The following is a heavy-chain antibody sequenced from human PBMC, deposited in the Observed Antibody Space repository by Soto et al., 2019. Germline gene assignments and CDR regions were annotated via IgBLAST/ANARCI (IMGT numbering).Heavy chain of an antibody. V-gene: IGHV4-34*01. D-gene: IGHD5-12*01. Sequence: QVQLQQWGAGLLKPSETLSLNCAVTGGSLSGYYWSWIRQPPGKGLEWIGEVKDGGHTNYSPSLRCRVTISSDTSNNQFSLRLNSVTAADTGVYYCARGQDGVVATHWDQGSLVTVSS. CDR1: GGSLSGYY. J-gene: IGHJ4*02. CDR2: VKDGGHT. CDR3: ARGQDGVVATH.